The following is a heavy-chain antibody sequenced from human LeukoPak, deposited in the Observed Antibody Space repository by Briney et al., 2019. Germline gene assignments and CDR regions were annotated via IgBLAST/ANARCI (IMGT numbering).Heavy chain of an antibody. D-gene: IGHD6-13*01. J-gene: IGHJ5*02. CDR3: ARAREYSSSWYMGVWFDP. V-gene: IGHV6-1*01. CDR2: TYYRSKWYN. Sequence: SQTLSLTCAISGDSVSSNSAAWNWIRQSPSRGLEWLGRTYYRSKWYNDYAVSVKSRITINPDTSKNQFSLQLNSVAPEDTAVYYCARAREYSSSWYMGVWFDPWGQGTLVTVSS. CDR1: GDSVSSNSAA.